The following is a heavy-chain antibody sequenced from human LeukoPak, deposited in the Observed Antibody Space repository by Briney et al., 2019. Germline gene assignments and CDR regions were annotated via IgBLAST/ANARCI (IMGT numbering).Heavy chain of an antibody. J-gene: IGHJ4*02. V-gene: IGHV3-21*01. D-gene: IGHD3-9*01. CDR3: ARDLNYDILTGSLRAYFDS. Sequence: AGGSLRLSCVASGFTFRSYSMNWVRQAPGKGLEWVSSIRGSSTYIYYADSVKGRFTISRDNANNSLYLQMNSLRADDTAVYYCARDLNYDILTGSLRAYFDSWGQGTRVTVSS. CDR2: IRGSSTYI. CDR1: GFTFRSYS.